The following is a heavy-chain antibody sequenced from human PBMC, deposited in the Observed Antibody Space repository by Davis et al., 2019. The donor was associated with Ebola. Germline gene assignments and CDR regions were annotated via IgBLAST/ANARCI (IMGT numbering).Heavy chain of an antibody. V-gene: IGHV3-64*01. CDR3: ARVAGPSTYSSSWHYFDS. D-gene: IGHD6-13*01. J-gene: IGHJ4*02. CDR1: GFTFSSYA. Sequence: PGGSLRLSCAASGFTFSSYAMHWVRQAPGKGLEYVSAINSDGGTTYYANSVKGRFTVSRDNSKNTLYLQMNSLRAEDTAVYYCARVAGPSTYSSSWHYFDSWGQGTLVTVSS. CDR2: INSDGGTT.